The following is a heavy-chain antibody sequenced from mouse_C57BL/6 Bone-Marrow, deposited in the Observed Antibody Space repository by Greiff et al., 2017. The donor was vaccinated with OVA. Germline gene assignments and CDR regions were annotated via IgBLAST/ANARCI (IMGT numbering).Heavy chain of an antibody. CDR2: INPYNGGT. Sequence: VQLQQSGPVLVKPGASVKMSCKASGYTFTDYYMNWVKQSHGKSLEWIGVINPYNGGTSYNQKFKGKATLTVDKSSSTAYMELNSLTSEDSAVYYCARGRSTPWTLFAYWGQGTLVTVSA. CDR1: GYTFTDYY. V-gene: IGHV1-19*01. D-gene: IGHD2-1*01. CDR3: ARGRSTPWTLFAY. J-gene: IGHJ3*01.